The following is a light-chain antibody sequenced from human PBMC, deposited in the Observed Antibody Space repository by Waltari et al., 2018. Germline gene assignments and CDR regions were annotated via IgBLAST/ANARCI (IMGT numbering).Light chain of an antibody. CDR1: SSDVGGYNY. J-gene: IGLJ2*01. CDR2: DVS. CDR3: SSYTSSSTLDVV. Sequence: QSALTQPASVSGSPGQAITISCTGTSSDVGGYNYVSLYQQHPGKAPKPMIYDVSNRPSGVSNRFSGSKSGNTASLTISGLQAEDEADYYCSSYTSSSTLDVVFGGGTKLTVL. V-gene: IGLV2-14*01.